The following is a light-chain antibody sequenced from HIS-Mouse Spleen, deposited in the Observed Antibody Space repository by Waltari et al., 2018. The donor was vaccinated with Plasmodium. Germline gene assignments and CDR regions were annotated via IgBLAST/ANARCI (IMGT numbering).Light chain of an antibody. Sequence: SYELTQPPSVSVSPGQTARITCSGDALPNKYAYWYQQKSGQAPVLVIYEDSKRPSGIPEGFSGSSSGTMATLTISGAQVEDEADYDCYSTDSSGNHRVFGGGTKLTVL. CDR1: ALPNKY. J-gene: IGLJ3*02. CDR2: EDS. CDR3: YSTDSSGNHRV. V-gene: IGLV3-10*01.